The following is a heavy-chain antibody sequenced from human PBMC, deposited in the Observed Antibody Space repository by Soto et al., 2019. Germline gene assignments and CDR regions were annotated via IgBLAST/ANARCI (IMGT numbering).Heavy chain of an antibody. J-gene: IGHJ4*02. CDR3: AKPPTNGYGSIDY. CDR1: GFTFSSYA. Sequence: EVQLLESGGGLVQPGGSLRLSCAASGFTFSSYAMSWVRQAPGKGLEWVSAISGSGGSTYYADSVKGRFTISRYNSKKTLYLKMNSLRAEDTAVYYCAKPPTNGYGSIDYWGQGTLVTVSS. D-gene: IGHD3-10*01. CDR2: ISGSGGST. V-gene: IGHV3-23*01.